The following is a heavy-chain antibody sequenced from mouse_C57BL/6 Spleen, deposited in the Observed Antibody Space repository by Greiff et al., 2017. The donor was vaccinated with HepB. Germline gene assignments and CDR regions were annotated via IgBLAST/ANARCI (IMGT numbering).Heavy chain of an antibody. CDR3: ARDYYGNSMDY. D-gene: IGHD2-1*01. CDR2: IYPGSGNT. CDR1: GYTFTDYY. Sequence: QVQLQQSGAELVRPGASVKLSCKASGYTFTDYYINWVKQRPGQGLEWIARIYPGSGNTYYNEKFKGKATLTAEKSSSTAYMQLSSLTSEDSAVYFCARDYYGNSMDYWGQGTSVTVSS. J-gene: IGHJ4*01. V-gene: IGHV1-76*01.